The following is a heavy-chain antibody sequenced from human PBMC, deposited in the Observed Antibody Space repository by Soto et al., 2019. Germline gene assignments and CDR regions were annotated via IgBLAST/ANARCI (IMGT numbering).Heavy chain of an antibody. J-gene: IGHJ4*02. V-gene: IGHV3-30-3*01. CDR2: ISYDGSNK. Sequence: PGGSLRLSCAASGFTFSSYAMHWVRQAPGKGLEWVAVISYDGSNKYYADSVKGRFTISRDNSKNTLYLQMNSLRAEDTAVYYCARNSIAAQDYWGQGTLVTVSS. CDR1: GFTFSSYA. CDR3: ARNSIAAQDY. D-gene: IGHD6-6*01.